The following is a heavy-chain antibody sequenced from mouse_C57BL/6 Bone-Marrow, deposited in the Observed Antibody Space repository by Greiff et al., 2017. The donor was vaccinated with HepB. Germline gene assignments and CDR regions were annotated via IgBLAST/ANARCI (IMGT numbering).Heavy chain of an antibody. J-gene: IGHJ4*01. CDR3: ASFDYYGSSSYYYAMDY. Sequence: QVQLQQSGAELVKPGASVKISCKASGYTFTDYYINWVKQRPGQGLEWIGKIGPGSGSTYYNEKFKGKATLTADKSSSTAYMQLSSLTSEDSAVYFCASFDYYGSSSYYYAMDYWGQGTSVTVSS. V-gene: IGHV1-77*01. CDR1: GYTFTDYY. CDR2: IGPGSGST. D-gene: IGHD1-1*01.